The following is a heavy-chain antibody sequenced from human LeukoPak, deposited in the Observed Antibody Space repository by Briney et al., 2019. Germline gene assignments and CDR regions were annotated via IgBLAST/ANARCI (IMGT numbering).Heavy chain of an antibody. D-gene: IGHD2-15*01. V-gene: IGHV3-23*01. J-gene: IGHJ4*02. Sequence: GGSLRLSCAASGFTFSSYAMSWVRQAPGKGLEWVSAISGSGGSTYYADSVKGRFTISRDNSKNTLYLQMNSLRAEDTAVYYCASLGYCSGGSCYHRDYWGQGTLVTVSS. CDR3: ASLGYCSGGSCYHRDY. CDR1: GFTFSSYA. CDR2: ISGSGGST.